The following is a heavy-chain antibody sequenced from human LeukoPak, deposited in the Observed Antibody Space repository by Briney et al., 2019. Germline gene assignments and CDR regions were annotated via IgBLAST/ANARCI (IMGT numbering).Heavy chain of an antibody. Sequence: ASVKVSCKASGYTFTSYDINWVRQATGQGLEWMGWMNPNSGNTGDAQKFQGRVTMTRNTSISTAYMELSSLRSEDTAVYYCARDPLRYYDILTGYSRRQNWFDPWGQGTLVTVSS. CDR3: ARDPLRYYDILTGYSRRQNWFDP. CDR1: GYTFTSYD. V-gene: IGHV1-8*01. J-gene: IGHJ5*02. CDR2: MNPNSGNT. D-gene: IGHD3-9*01.